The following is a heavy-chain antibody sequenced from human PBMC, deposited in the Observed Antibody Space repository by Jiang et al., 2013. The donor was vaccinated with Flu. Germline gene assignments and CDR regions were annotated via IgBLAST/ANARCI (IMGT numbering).Heavy chain of an antibody. CDR1: GGSISSYY. V-gene: IGHV4-59*01. J-gene: IGHJ3*02. CDR2: IYYSGST. D-gene: IGHD2/OR15-2a*01. Sequence: LLKPSETLSLTCTVSGGSISSYYWSWIRQPPGKGLEWIGYIYYSGSTNYNPSLKSRVTISVDTSKNQFSLKLSSVTAADTAVYYCARANYFRMLFEGPPEGGAFDIWGQGTMVTVSS. CDR3: ARANYFRMLFEGPPEGGAFDI.